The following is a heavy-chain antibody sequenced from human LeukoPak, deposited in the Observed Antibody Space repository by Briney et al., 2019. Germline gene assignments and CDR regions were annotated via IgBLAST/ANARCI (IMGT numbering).Heavy chain of an antibody. Sequence: ASVKVSCKASGYTFTAYDINWVRQGAGQGPEWIGWMNPDTGNTGYAQKFQGRVTMTRDTSKSTAYIDLNSLRSEDTAVYYCAGLSDTPAYYYSSGYYHIRYWGQGTLLTVSS. CDR1: GYTFTAYD. CDR3: AGLSDTPAYYYSSGYYHIRY. V-gene: IGHV1-8*01. J-gene: IGHJ4*02. CDR2: MNPDTGNT. D-gene: IGHD3-22*01.